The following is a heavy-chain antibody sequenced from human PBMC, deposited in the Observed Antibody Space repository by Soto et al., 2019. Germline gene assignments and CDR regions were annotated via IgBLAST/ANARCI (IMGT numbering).Heavy chain of an antibody. CDR2: INPNSGGT. V-gene: IGHV1-2*02. J-gene: IGHJ6*02. CDR3: ARDQAPNYYGSGSFVYYYYGMDV. Sequence: QVQLVQSGAEVKKPGASVKVSCKASGYTFTGYYMHWVRQAPGQGLEWMGWINPNSGGTNYAQKFQGRVTMTRDTSISTAYMELSRLRSDDTAVYYCARDQAPNYYGSGSFVYYYYGMDVWGQGTTVTVSS. CDR1: GYTFTGYY. D-gene: IGHD3-10*01.